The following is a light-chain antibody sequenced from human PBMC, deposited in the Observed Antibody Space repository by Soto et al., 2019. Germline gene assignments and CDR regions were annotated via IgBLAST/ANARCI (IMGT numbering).Light chain of an antibody. CDR1: QTISSW. V-gene: IGKV1-5*03. Sequence: GDRVTITCRASQTISSWLAWYQQKPGKAPKLLIYKASTLKSGVPSRFSGSGSGTEFTLTISSLQPDDFATYYCQQYNNYSTFGQGTKVDI. CDR3: QQYNNYST. CDR2: KAS. J-gene: IGKJ1*01.